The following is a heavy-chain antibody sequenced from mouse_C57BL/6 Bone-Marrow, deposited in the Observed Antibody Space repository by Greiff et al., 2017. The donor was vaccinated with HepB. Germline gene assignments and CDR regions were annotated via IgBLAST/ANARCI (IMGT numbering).Heavy chain of an antibody. Sequence: VQLQQSGAELARPGASVKLSCKASGYTFTSYGISWVKQRTGQGLEWIGEIYPRSGNTYYNEKFKGKATPTADKSSSTAYMELRSLTSEDSAVYFCARTYSNYIAYWGQGTLVTVSA. CDR3: ARTYSNYIAY. CDR2: IYPRSGNT. V-gene: IGHV1-81*01. J-gene: IGHJ3*01. D-gene: IGHD2-5*01. CDR1: GYTFTSYG.